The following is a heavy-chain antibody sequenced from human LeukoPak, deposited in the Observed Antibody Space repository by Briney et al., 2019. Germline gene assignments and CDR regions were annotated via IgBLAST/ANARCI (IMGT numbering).Heavy chain of an antibody. V-gene: IGHV1-2*02. Sequence: ASVRVSCKASGYTFTGYYMYWVRQAPGQGLEWMGWINPNSGGTNYAQKLQGRVTMTRDTSISTAYMEVSRLRFDDTAVYYCARDSGPLRYFDCWGQGTLVTVSS. J-gene: IGHJ4*02. CDR1: GYTFTGYY. CDR2: INPNSGGT. CDR3: ARDSGPLRYFDC. D-gene: IGHD3-9*01.